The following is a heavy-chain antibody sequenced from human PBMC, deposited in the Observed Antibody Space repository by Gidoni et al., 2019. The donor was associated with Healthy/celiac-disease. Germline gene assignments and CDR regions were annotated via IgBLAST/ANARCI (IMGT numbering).Heavy chain of an antibody. V-gene: IGHV4-39*07. CDR1: GGSLSRSSYY. CDR3: ARGVAAVVYYYYGMDV. D-gene: IGHD6-13*01. Sequence: QLQLQESGPGLVKPSETLSLTCTVSGGSLSRSSYYWGWIRQPPGKGLEWIGSIYYSGSTYYNPSLKSRVTISVDTSKNQFSLKLSSVTAADTAVYYCARGVAAVVYYYYGMDVWGQGTTVTVSS. J-gene: IGHJ6*02. CDR2: IYYSGST.